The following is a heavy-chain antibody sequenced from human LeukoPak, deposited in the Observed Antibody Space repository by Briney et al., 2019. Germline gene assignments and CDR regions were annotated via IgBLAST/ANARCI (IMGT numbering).Heavy chain of an antibody. CDR1: GYTFTGFY. V-gene: IGHV1-8*02. CDR2: MNPNSGNT. CDR3: ARGRAAVAASDS. D-gene: IGHD6-19*01. Sequence: ASVKVSCKASGYTFTGFYMHWVRQAPGQGLEWMGWMNPNSGNTGYAQKFQGRVTMTRNTSISTAYMGLSSLKSEDTAVYYCARGRAAVAASDSWGQGTLATVSS. J-gene: IGHJ5*01.